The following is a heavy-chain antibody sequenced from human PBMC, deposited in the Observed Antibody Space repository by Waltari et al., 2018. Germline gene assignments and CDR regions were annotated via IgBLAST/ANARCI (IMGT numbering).Heavy chain of an antibody. CDR1: GGSFSGYY. J-gene: IGHJ4*02. V-gene: IGHV4-34*01. CDR3: AREEVDTAMAVFDY. CDR2: INHSGST. Sequence: QVQLQQWGAGLLKPSETLSLTCAVYGGSFSGYYWSWIRQPPGKGLEWIGEINHSGSTTYNPALKSRGPISVDTAKNQFSLKRSSVTAADTAVYYCAREEVDTAMAVFDYWGQGTLVTVSS. D-gene: IGHD5-18*01.